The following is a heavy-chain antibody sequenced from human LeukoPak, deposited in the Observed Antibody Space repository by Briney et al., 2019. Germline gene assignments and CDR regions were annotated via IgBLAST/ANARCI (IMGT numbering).Heavy chain of an antibody. Sequence: GASVKVSCKASGYTFTTYDINWVRQATGQGPEWMGWMNPDSGKTGYAQKFQGRVTITADKSTSTAYMELSSLRSEDTAVYYCAREKAAAGTLDYWGQGTLVTVSS. D-gene: IGHD6-13*01. CDR3: AREKAAAGTLDY. V-gene: IGHV1-8*01. CDR2: MNPDSGKT. CDR1: GYTFTTYD. J-gene: IGHJ4*02.